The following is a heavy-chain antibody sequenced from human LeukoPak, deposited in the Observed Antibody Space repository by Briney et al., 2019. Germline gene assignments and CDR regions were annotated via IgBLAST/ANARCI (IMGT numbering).Heavy chain of an antibody. CDR2: TGSNGVT. Sequence: GGSLRLSCTGSGFTFRTYAFSWVRQAPGKGMEWVSDTGSNGVTYYADSVKGRFTISRDNSKNALYLQMNGLRADDTAVYYCARDRGYSCGYWGQGTLVTVSS. J-gene: IGHJ4*02. CDR1: GFTFRTYA. D-gene: IGHD5-18*01. CDR3: ARDRGYSCGY. V-gene: IGHV3-23*01.